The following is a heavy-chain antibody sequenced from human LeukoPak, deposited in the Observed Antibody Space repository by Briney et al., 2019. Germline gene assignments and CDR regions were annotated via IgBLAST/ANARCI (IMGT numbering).Heavy chain of an antibody. CDR1: GGSISSYY. V-gene: IGHV4-4*07. Sequence: PSETLSLTCTVSGGSISSYYWSWIRQPAGKGLEWIGRIYTSGSTNYNPSLKSRVTMSVDTSKNRFSLKLSSVTAADTAVYYCARGEGVATTHLYYYYYMDVWGKGTTVTVSS. D-gene: IGHD5-12*01. J-gene: IGHJ6*03. CDR3: ARGEGVATTHLYYYYYMDV. CDR2: IYTSGST.